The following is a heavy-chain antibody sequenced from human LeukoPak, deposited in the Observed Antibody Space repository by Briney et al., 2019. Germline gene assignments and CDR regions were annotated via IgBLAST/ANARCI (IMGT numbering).Heavy chain of an antibody. Sequence: PGGSLRLSCAASGFTFSGSAMHWVRQASGKGLEWVGRIRSKANSYATAYAASVKGRFTISRDDSKSTAYLQMNSLKTEDTAVYYCTSKGYYYDSSGYYFDNYYYYMDVWGKGTTVTVSS. CDR2: IRSKANSYAT. D-gene: IGHD3-22*01. CDR3: TSKGYYYDSSGYYFDNYYYYMDV. V-gene: IGHV3-73*01. J-gene: IGHJ6*03. CDR1: GFTFSGSA.